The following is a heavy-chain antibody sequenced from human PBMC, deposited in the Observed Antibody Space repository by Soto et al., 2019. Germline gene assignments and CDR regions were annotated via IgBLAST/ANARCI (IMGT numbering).Heavy chain of an antibody. J-gene: IGHJ4*02. CDR1: GGSISSGDYS. V-gene: IGHV4-30-2*01. CDR3: ARSTALVRQYFDS. D-gene: IGHD5-18*01. CDR2: ISPSGTT. Sequence: QLQLQESGSGLVKPSRTLSLTCIVSGGSISSGDYSWNWIRQPPGKGLQWIGYISPSGTTYYNPSLKSRVSISVARSKNLFSLTLSSVTAADTAVYYCARSTALVRQYFDSWGQGTLVTVSS.